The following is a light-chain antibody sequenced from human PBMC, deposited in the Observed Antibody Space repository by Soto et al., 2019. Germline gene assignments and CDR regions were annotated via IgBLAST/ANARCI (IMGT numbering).Light chain of an antibody. CDR2: GAS. CDR3: QQYGSSPT. CDR1: QSVSRSY. V-gene: IGKV3-20*01. Sequence: EIVLTQSPGTLPLSPGESATLSSRASQSVSRSYLAWYQQKPGQAPRXLIYGASSRATGIPDRFSGSGSGTDFTLTISRLEPEDVALYYYQQYGSSPTFGGGTKVDIK. J-gene: IGKJ4*01.